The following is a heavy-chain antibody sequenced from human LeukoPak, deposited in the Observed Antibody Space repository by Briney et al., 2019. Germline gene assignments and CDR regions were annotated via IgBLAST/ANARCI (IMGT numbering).Heavy chain of an antibody. V-gene: IGHV1-18*01. CDR2: ISAYNGNI. CDR1: VYTFTFYG. D-gene: IGHD3-22*01. CDR3: ARSSGYYYVQLSY. Sequence: GASGTVTSTASVYTFTFYGISWVRHAPGQGQEWMGWISAYNGNINSAQKLPGRATLTTDTSTSTAYVELRSLRPDDTAVYYCARSSGYYYVQLSYGGQGTLVSVS. J-gene: IGHJ4*02.